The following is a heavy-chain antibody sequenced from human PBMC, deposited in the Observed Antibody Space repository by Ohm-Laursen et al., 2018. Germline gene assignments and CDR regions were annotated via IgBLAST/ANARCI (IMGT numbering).Heavy chain of an antibody. Sequence: SQTLSLTCNVSGGSINSYYWSWIRQPAGKGLEWIGRMYATGSSNYNPSLNSRVTMSVDTSRNQFSLKLTSVTAADTAVYYCAVSEVRYSFTYLADFWGQGTLVTVSS. CDR3: AVSEVRYSFTYLADF. J-gene: IGHJ4*02. CDR2: MYATGSS. CDR1: GGSINSYY. D-gene: IGHD3-9*01. V-gene: IGHV4-4*07.